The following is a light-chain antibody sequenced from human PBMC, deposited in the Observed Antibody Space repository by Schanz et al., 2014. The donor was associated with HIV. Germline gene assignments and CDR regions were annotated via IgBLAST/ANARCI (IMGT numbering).Light chain of an antibody. V-gene: IGLV1-40*01. CDR1: SSNIGAGYD. J-gene: IGLJ3*02. CDR2: GNS. CDR3: CSYAGSSTWV. Sequence: QSVLTQPPSVSGAPGQRVTISCTGSSSNIGAGYDVHWYQQLPGTAPKLLIYGNSNRPSGVPDRFSGSKSGNTASLTISGLQAEDEADYYCCSYAGSSTWVFGGGTKLTV.